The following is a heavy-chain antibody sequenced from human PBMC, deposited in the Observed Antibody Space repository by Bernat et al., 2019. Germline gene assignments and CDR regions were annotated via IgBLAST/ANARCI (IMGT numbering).Heavy chain of an antibody. J-gene: IGHJ5*02. Sequence: QVQLVQSATEVKTPGASVKVSCKASGDTFTNYLIHWVRQAPGQRPEWMGWINTGNGNTKYSQNFQDRVTLTRDTSASTVYMELISLTFEDTAVYYCAGPHSSTPNWHDPWGQGTLVTVSS. CDR2: INTGNGNT. V-gene: IGHV1-3*04. CDR1: GDTFTNYL. D-gene: IGHD6-13*01. CDR3: AGPHSSTPNWHDP.